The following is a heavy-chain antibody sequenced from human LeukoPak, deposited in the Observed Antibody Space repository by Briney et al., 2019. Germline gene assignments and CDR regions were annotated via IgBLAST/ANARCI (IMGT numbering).Heavy chain of an antibody. CDR2: INHSGST. CDR1: GGSFSGYY. D-gene: IGHD3-10*01. J-gene: IGHJ5*02. V-gene: IGHV4-34*01. CDR3: ARHVYGSGSSNWFDP. Sequence: SETLSLTCAVYGGSFSGYYWSWIRQPPGKGLEWIGEINHSGSTNYNPSLESRVTISVDTSKNQFSLKLSSVTAADTAVYYCARHVYGSGSSNWFDPWGQGTLVTVSS.